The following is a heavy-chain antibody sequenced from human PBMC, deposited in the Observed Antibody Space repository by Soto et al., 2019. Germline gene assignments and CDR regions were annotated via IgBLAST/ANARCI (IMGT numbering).Heavy chain of an antibody. CDR1: GFTFSAYC. J-gene: IGHJ4*02. Sequence: PGGSLRLSCEVSGFTFSAYCMHWARQAPGKGLEWVAAISHDGTNKNYGDSVKGRFTISRDNAKNTLYLQMNSLRAEDTAVYYCAVAVAGPTAIGYWGQGTLVTVS. CDR2: ISHDGTNK. D-gene: IGHD6-19*01. V-gene: IGHV3-30*03. CDR3: AVAVAGPTAIGY.